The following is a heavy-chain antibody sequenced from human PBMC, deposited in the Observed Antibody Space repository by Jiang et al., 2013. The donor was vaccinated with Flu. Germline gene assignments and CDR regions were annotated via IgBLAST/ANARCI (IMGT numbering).Heavy chain of an antibody. CDR1: GYTLTELS. CDR2: FDPEDGET. V-gene: IGHV1-24*01. J-gene: IGHJ6*04. Sequence: SGAEVKKPGASVKVSCKVSGYTLTELSMHWVRQAPGKGLEWMGGFDPEDGETIYAQKFQGRVTMTEDTSTDTAYMELSSLRSEDTAVYYCATESGTTLRGYYYYGMDVWGKGTTVTVSS. CDR3: ATESGTTLRGYYYYGMDV. D-gene: IGHD1-7*01.